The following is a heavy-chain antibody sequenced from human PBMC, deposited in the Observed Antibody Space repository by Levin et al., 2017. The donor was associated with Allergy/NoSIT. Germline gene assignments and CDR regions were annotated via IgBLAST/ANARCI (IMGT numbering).Heavy chain of an antibody. V-gene: IGHV3-15*01. Sequence: TGGSLRLSCAASGFTFSNAWMSWVRQAPGKGLEWVGRIKSKTDGGTIEYAAPVKGRFTISRDDSKNTLSLQMNSLKTEDTAVYYCTTYSSSWYYFDYWGQGTLVTVSS. CDR3: TTYSSSWYYFDY. D-gene: IGHD6-13*01. CDR1: GFTFSNAW. CDR2: IKSKTDGGTI. J-gene: IGHJ4*02.